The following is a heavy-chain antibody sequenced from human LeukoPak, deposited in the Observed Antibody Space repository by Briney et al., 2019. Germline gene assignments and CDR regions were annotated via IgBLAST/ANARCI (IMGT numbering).Heavy chain of an antibody. CDR3: ARDPPLRPHHAFDI. D-gene: IGHD5/OR15-5a*01. CDR1: GFTFSSYS. Sequence: GGSLRLSCAASGFTFSSYSMNWVRQAPGKGLEWVSSISSSSSYIYYADSVKGRFTISRDNAKNSLYLQMNSLRAEDTAVYYCARDPPLRPHHAFDIWGQGTMVTVSS. CDR2: ISSSSSYI. V-gene: IGHV3-21*01. J-gene: IGHJ3*02.